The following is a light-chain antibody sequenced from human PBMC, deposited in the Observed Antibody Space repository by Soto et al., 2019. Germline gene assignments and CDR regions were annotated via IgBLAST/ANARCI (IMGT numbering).Light chain of an antibody. CDR1: SGHSSYA. Sequence: QTVVTQSPSASASLGASVNLTCTLSSGHSSYAIAWHQQQPEKGPRFLMMLNSDGSHNKGDGIPDRFSGSSSGTERYLTISSRQSEDEADYYCQTWGTGIRVFGGGTKLTVL. CDR2: LNSDGSH. CDR3: QTWGTGIRV. V-gene: IGLV4-69*01. J-gene: IGLJ3*02.